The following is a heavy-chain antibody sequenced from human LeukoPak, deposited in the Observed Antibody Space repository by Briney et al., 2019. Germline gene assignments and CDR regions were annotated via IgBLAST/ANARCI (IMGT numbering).Heavy chain of an antibody. CDR2: VNSDGSST. Sequence: GGSLRLSCAASGFTFSSYWMHWVRQAPGKGLVWVSRVNSDGSSTSYADSVKGRFTISRDNAKNTLYLQMNSLRAEDTAVYYCATLDSSGYWAQVDYWGQGTLVTVSS. D-gene: IGHD3-22*01. V-gene: IGHV3-74*01. CDR3: ATLDSSGYWAQVDY. J-gene: IGHJ4*02. CDR1: GFTFSSYW.